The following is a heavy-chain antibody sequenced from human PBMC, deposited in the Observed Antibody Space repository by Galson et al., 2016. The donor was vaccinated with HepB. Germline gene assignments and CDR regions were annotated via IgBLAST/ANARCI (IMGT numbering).Heavy chain of an antibody. CDR1: GFTFTTYW. J-gene: IGHJ4*02. D-gene: IGHD4-11*01. CDR2: IKQDESEK. V-gene: IGHV3-7*01. CDR3: STFIEEHSSFES. Sequence: SLRLSCAASGFTFTTYWMSWVRQAPGKGLEWVANIKQDESEKFYVDSVKGRFTVSRDNAKNSLFLRMRSLRAEDPAVYFCSTFIEEHSSFESWGQGTQVTVSS.